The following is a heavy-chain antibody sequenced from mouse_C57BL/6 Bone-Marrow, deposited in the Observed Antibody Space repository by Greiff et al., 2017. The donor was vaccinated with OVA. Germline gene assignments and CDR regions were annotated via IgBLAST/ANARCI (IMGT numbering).Heavy chain of an antibody. CDR3: ARGDYYGRDYARDY. CDR2: ISSGSSTI. V-gene: IGHV5-17*01. CDR1: GFTFSDYG. J-gene: IGHJ4*01. Sequence: EVQVVESGGGLVKPGGSLKLSCAASGFTFSDYGMHWVRQAPEKGLEWVAYISSGSSTIYYADTVKVRFTISRDNAKNTLFLQMTRLRSEDTAMYYCARGDYYGRDYARDYWGQGTSVTVSS. D-gene: IGHD1-1*01.